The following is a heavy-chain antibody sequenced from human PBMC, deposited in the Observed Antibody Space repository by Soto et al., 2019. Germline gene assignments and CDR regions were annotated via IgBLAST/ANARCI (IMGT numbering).Heavy chain of an antibody. V-gene: IGHV3-23*01. CDR2: ISGSGGST. CDR1: GFTFSSYA. CDR3: AKDNPPVVYCSGGSCPGYFDY. Sequence: GGSLRLSCAASGFTFSSYAMSWVRQAPGKGLEWVSAISGSGGSTYYADSVKGRFTISRDNPKNTLYLQMNSLRAEDTAVYYCAKDNPPVVYCSGGSCPGYFDYWGQGTLVTVSS. J-gene: IGHJ4*02. D-gene: IGHD2-15*01.